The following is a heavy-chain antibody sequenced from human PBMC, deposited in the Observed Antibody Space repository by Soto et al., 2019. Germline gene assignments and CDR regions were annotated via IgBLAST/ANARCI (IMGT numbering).Heavy chain of an antibody. Sequence: GGSLRLSCAASGFTFISYGMHWVRQAPGKGLEWVAVIWYDGSNKYYADSVKGRFTISRDNSKNTLYLQMNSLRAEDTAVYYCARGPSYYDFWSGYYAFDYWGQGTLVTVSS. CDR1: GFTFISYG. V-gene: IGHV3-33*01. CDR2: IWYDGSNK. D-gene: IGHD3-3*01. CDR3: ARGPSYYDFWSGYYAFDY. J-gene: IGHJ4*02.